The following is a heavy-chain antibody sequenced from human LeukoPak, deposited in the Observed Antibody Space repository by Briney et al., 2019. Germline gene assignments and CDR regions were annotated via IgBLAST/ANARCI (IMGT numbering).Heavy chain of an antibody. CDR3: ARLIFYTWGISYYFDY. Sequence: SETLSLTCTVSGGSISSSSYYWGWIRHPPGKGLEWIGSIYYSGSTYYNPSLKSRVTISVDTSKNQFSLKLSSVTAADTAVYYCARLIFYTWGISYYFDYWGQGTLVTVSS. CDR2: IYYSGST. J-gene: IGHJ4*02. V-gene: IGHV4-39*01. CDR1: GGSISSSSYY. D-gene: IGHD3-16*01.